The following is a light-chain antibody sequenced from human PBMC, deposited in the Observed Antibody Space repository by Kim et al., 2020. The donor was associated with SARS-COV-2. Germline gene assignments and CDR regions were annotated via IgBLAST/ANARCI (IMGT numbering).Light chain of an antibody. CDR1: SGTIGSIS. Sequence: GQTVAVTCTQSSGTIGSISVRWYQQRPGSAPATVIYEDHRRPAGVPGRYSGSIDSSTNSASLTISGLETEDEADYYCQSFASTSWVFGGGTQLTVL. J-gene: IGLJ3*02. V-gene: IGLV6-57*03. CDR2: EDH. CDR3: QSFASTSWV.